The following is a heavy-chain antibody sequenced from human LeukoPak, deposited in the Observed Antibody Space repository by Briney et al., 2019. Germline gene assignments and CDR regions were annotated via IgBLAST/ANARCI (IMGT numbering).Heavy chain of an antibody. CDR3: ARERGSSSSFDY. Sequence: ASVKVSCKASGYTFTSYDINWVRQATGQGLEWMGWMNPNSGNTGYAQKFQGRVTMTRNTSISTAYMELSSLRSEDTAEYYCARERGSSSSFDYWGQGTLVTVSS. CDR1: GYTFTSYD. J-gene: IGHJ4*02. V-gene: IGHV1-8*01. CDR2: MNPNSGNT. D-gene: IGHD6-6*01.